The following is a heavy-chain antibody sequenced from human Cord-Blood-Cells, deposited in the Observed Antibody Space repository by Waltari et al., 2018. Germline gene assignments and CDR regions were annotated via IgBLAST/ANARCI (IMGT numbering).Heavy chain of an antibody. Sequence: EVQLVESGGGLVQPGGSLRLSCAASGFTFSSYEMNWVRQAPGKGLEWVSYISSSGSTIYYADSVKVRFTISRDNAKNSLYLQMNSLRAEDTAVYYCARDGGSGSSIIPYWGQGTLVTVSS. CDR1: GFTFSSYE. J-gene: IGHJ4*02. D-gene: IGHD3-10*01. V-gene: IGHV3-48*03. CDR3: ARDGGSGSSIIPY. CDR2: ISSSGSTI.